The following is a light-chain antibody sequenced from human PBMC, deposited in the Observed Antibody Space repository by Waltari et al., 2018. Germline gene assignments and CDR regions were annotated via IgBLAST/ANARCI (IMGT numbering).Light chain of an antibody. V-gene: IGLV2-8*01. J-gene: IGLJ1*01. CDR1: SSNVGGYNY. CDR3: SSYAGSNNFV. CDR2: EVS. Sequence: QSALTQPPSASGSPGQSVTIPCPGTSSNVGGYNYVSWSQQHPGKAPKLMIYEVSKRPSGVPDRFSGSKSGNTASLTVSGLQAGDEADYYCSSYAGSNNFVFGTGTKVTVL.